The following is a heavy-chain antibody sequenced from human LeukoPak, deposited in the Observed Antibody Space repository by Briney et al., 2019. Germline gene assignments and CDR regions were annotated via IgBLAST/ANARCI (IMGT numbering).Heavy chain of an antibody. CDR2: ISGGGETT. D-gene: IGHD2-2*01. J-gene: IGHJ4*02. Sequence: PGGSLRLSCAASGFTFSSYAMNWVRQAPGKGLEWVSGISGGGETTYYADSVKGRFTISRDNSKSTLYLQMSSLRAEDTAVYYCAKGRAAMDLFDCWGQGTLVTVSS. V-gene: IGHV3-23*01. CDR1: GFTFSSYA. CDR3: AKGRAAMDLFDC.